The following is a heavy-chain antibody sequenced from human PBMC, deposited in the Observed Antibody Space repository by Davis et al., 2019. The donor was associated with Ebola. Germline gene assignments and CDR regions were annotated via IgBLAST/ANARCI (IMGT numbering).Heavy chain of an antibody. J-gene: IGHJ6*02. CDR2: IKQDGSEK. CDR1: GFTFSSYW. Sequence: GESLKISCAASGFTFSSYWMSWVRQAPGKGLEWVANIKQDGSEKYYVDSVKGRFTISRDNSKNTLYLQMNSLRAEDTAVYYCAKVYYGSGSPPPVEDVWGQGTTVTVSS. CDR3: AKVYYGSGSPPPVEDV. V-gene: IGHV3-7*03. D-gene: IGHD3-10*01.